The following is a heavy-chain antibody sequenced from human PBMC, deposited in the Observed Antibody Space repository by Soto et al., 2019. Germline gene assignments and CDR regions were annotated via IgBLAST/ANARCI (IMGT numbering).Heavy chain of an antibody. J-gene: IGHJ5*02. D-gene: IGHD1-26*01. CDR1: GFTFSSYG. CDR3: AKDSSYFDLNPDLDL. Sequence: LRLSCAASGFTFSSYGMHWVRQAPGKGLEWVAVISYDGRETYYTDSVRGRFTVSRDNSENTLFLQMISLRPEDTALYSCAKDSSYFDLNPDLDLWGQGTLVTVSS. CDR2: ISYDGRET. V-gene: IGHV3-30*18.